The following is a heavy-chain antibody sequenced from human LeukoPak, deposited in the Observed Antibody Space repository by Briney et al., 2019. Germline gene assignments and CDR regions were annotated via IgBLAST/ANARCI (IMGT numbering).Heavy chain of an antibody. V-gene: IGHV4-34*01. D-gene: IGHD3-9*01. CDR1: GGSFSNFS. Sequence: TSETLSLTCAVYGGSFSNFSWAWIRQPPGKGLEWIGEINHSGSANYNPSLKSRVTISVDPSKNQFSLKLSSVTAADTAVYYCARGDYDILGGWGQGNLVTVSS. CDR2: INHSGSA. J-gene: IGHJ4*02. CDR3: ARGDYDILGG.